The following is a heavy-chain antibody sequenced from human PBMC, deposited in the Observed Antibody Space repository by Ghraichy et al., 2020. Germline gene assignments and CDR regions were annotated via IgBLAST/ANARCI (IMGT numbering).Heavy chain of an antibody. J-gene: IGHJ6*03. CDR3: ARGDLSVYSSNYYYYYMDV. D-gene: IGHD6-13*01. Sequence: SVKVSCKASGGTFSSYAISWVRQAPGQGLEWMGGIIPIFGTANYAQKFQGRVTITADESTSTAYMELSSLRSEDTAVYYCARGDLSVYSSNYYYYYMDVWGKGTTVTVSS. CDR2: IIPIFGTA. V-gene: IGHV1-69*13. CDR1: GGTFSSYA.